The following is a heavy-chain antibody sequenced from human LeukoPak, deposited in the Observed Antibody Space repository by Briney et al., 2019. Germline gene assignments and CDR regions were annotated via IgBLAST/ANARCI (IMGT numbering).Heavy chain of an antibody. V-gene: IGHV4-61*08. Sequence: SETLSLTCAVSGGSISSGGYSWSWIRQPPGKGLEWIGYIYYSGYTTYSPSLRSRVTISVDTSKNQFSLKLSSVTAADTAVYYCTRGSIAYYYMDVWGKGTTVTISS. CDR2: IYYSGYT. CDR3: TRGSIAYYYMDV. J-gene: IGHJ6*03. D-gene: IGHD3-22*01. CDR1: GGSISSGGYS.